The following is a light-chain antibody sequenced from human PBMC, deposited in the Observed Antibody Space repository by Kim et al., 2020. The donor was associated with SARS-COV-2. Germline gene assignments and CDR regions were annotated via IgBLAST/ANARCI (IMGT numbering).Light chain of an antibody. CDR1: SSDVGGYNF. CDR3: SSYTSSITLV. CDR2: DVS. V-gene: IGLV2-14*03. Sequence: QSALTQPASVSASPGQSITISCTGTSSDVGGYNFVSWYQQHPGKAPKLMIYDVSTRPSGISNRFSGSKSGNTASLTISGPQAEDEADYYCSSYTSSITLVFGGGTQLTVL. J-gene: IGLJ2*01.